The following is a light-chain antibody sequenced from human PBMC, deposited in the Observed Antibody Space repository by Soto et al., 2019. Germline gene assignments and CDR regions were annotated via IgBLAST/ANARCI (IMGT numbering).Light chain of an antibody. CDR3: SSYTSSSTSV. CDR1: SSDVGGYNY. CDR2: DVS. J-gene: IGLJ1*01. Sequence: QSVLTQPASVSGSPGQSITISCTGTSSDVGGYNYVSWYQQHPGKAPKLMIYDVSNRPSGVSNRFSGSKSGNTASLTISGLQAEHEADYYCSSYTSSSTSVFGTGTKVT. V-gene: IGLV2-14*01.